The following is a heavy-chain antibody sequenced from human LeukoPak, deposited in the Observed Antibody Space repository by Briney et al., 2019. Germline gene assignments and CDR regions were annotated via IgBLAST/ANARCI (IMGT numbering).Heavy chain of an antibody. CDR2: INPNSGGT. Sequence: ASVKVSCKASGYTFTDYYMHWVRQAPGQGLEWMGWINPNSGGTNYAQKFQGRVTMTRDTSISTAYMELSRLRSDDTAVYYCASTRYSSSWYSLDPWGQGTLVTVSS. CDR3: ASTRYSSSWYSLDP. J-gene: IGHJ5*02. CDR1: GYTFTDYY. V-gene: IGHV1-2*02. D-gene: IGHD6-13*01.